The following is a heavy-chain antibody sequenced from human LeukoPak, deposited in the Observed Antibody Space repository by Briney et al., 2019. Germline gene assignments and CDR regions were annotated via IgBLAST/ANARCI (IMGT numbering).Heavy chain of an antibody. CDR1: GGTFSSYA. D-gene: IGHD6-19*01. CDR3: ARAAVAGRGNASDI. CDR2: IIPIFGTA. V-gene: IGHV1-69*13. Sequence: ASVKVSCKASGGTFSSYAISWVRQAPGQGLEWMGGIIPIFGTANYAQKFQGRVTITADESTSTAYMELSSLRSEDTAVYYCARAAVAGRGNASDIWGQGTMVTVSS. J-gene: IGHJ3*02.